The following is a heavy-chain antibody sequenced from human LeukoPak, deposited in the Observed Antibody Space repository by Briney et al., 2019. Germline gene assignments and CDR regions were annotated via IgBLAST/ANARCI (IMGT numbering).Heavy chain of an antibody. CDR3: AKRPSTYCFEGGCYFNY. D-gene: IGHD1-1*01. Sequence: GGSLRLSREFSGIIFSTYAMNWVRQAPGKGLEWISYISGSSSGSTSIIHYADSVKGRFTISRDNTKDTLYLQMNTLRAEDTAVYYCAKRPSTYCFEGGCYFNYWGQGTLVTVSS. CDR1: GIIFSTYA. V-gene: IGHV3-48*01. CDR2: ISGSSSGSTSII. J-gene: IGHJ4*02.